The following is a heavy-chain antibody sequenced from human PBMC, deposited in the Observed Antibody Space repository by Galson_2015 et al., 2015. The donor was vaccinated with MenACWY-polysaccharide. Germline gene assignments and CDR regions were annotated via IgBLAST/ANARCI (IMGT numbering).Heavy chain of an antibody. CDR1: GGSITSYY. J-gene: IGHJ6*02. D-gene: IGHD3-3*01. CDR3: ARGRFSTLMDV. V-gene: IGHV4-59*01. CDR2: IYHSGGS. Sequence: SETLSLTCTVSGGSITSYYWSWIRQPPGKGLEWIGYIYHSGGSNYNPSLKSRVTISGDTSKNQFSLKVTSVTAADTAMYYCARGRFSTLMDVWGQGTTVTVSS.